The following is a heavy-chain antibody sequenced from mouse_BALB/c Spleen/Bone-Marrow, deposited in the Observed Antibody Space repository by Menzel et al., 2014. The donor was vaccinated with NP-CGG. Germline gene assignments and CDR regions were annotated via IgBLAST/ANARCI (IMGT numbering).Heavy chain of an antibody. J-gene: IGHJ3*01. Sequence: EVHLVESGGGLVQPGGSLKLSCAASGFDFSGFWMGWVPQAPGKGLEWIGEINPDSSTINYTPSLKDRFIISRDNAKNTLYLQMSKVRSEDTALYYCARLGYYGGFAYWGQGTLVTVFA. V-gene: IGHV4-1*02. D-gene: IGHD2-3*01. CDR2: INPDSSTI. CDR3: ARLGYYGGFAY. CDR1: GFDFSGFW.